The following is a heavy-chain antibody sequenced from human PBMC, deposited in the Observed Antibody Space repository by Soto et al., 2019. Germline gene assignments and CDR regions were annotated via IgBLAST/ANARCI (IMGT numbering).Heavy chain of an antibody. Sequence: EVQLLESGGGLVQPGGSLRLSCAASGFTFSSYAMSWVRQAPGKGLEWVSAISGRGGSAYYADSVKGGFTISRDNSKNTLYLQMTSLRAEDTAVYYCAKDPPGYGDYVYFDYWGQGTLVTVSS. V-gene: IGHV3-23*01. CDR3: AKDPPGYGDYVYFDY. D-gene: IGHD4-17*01. CDR1: GFTFSSYA. CDR2: ISGRGGSA. J-gene: IGHJ4*02.